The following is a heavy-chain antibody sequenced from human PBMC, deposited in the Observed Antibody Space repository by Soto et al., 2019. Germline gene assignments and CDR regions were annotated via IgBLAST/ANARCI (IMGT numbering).Heavy chain of an antibody. D-gene: IGHD2-15*01. J-gene: IGHJ5*02. Sequence: ASVKVSCKASGYTFTSYAMHWVRQAPGQRLEWMGWINAGNGNTKYSQKFQGRVTITRDTSASTAYMELSSLRSEDTAVYYCARDRIGWSRNNWFDPWGQGTLVTVSS. CDR1: GYTFTSYA. CDR2: INAGNGNT. V-gene: IGHV1-3*01. CDR3: ARDRIGWSRNNWFDP.